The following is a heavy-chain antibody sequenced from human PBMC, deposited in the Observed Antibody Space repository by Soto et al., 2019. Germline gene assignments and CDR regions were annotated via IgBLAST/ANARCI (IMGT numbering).Heavy chain of an antibody. CDR3: ARVRYYDRNFDY. CDR1: GFIFTSYW. D-gene: IGHD3-16*01. CDR2: IKHDGNEK. V-gene: IGHV3-7*05. J-gene: IGHJ4*02. Sequence: EVQVVDSGGGLVQPGGSLRLSCAASGFIFTSYWMSWVRQAPGKGLEWVASIKHDGNEKYYVDPVKGRFTISRDNAKNSVYLKMNSLRAEDTAVYYCARVRYYDRNFDYWGQGTLVTVSS.